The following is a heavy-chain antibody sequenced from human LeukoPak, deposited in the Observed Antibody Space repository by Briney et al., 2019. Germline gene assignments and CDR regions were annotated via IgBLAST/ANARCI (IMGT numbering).Heavy chain of an antibody. CDR3: ARGRRGYCSGGSCYLGYFDY. V-gene: IGHV1-3*01. D-gene: IGHD2-15*01. J-gene: IGHJ4*02. CDR1: GYTFTSYA. Sequence: ASVKVSCKASGYTFTSYAMHWVRQAPGQRLEWMGWINAGNGNTKYSQKFQGRVTITRDTSASTAYMELSSLRPEDTAVYYCARGRRGYCSGGSCYLGYFDYWGQGTLVTVSS. CDR2: INAGNGNT.